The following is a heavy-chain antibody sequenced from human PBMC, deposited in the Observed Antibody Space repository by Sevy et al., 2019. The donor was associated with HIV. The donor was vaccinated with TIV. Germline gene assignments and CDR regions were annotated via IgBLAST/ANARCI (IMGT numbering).Heavy chain of an antibody. J-gene: IGHJ1*01. D-gene: IGHD1-26*01. CDR1: GFTFSSYA. CDR3: GRGEDGSYYSEYFQH. CDR2: ISGSGGST. Sequence: GGSLRLSCAASGFTFSSYAMSWVRQAPGKGLEWVSAISGSGGSTYYADSVKGRFTISRDNSKNTLYLQMNSLRAEDTAVYYCGRGEDGSYYSEYFQHWGQGTLVTVSS. V-gene: IGHV3-23*01.